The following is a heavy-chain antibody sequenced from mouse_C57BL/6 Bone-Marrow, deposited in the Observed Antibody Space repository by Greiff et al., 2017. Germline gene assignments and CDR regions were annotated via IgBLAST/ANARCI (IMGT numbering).Heavy chain of an antibody. J-gene: IGHJ2*01. Sequence: EVQLQQSGPELVKPGASVKISCKASGYSFTGYYMNWVKQSPEKSLEWIGEINPSTGGTTYNQKFKAKATLTVDKSSSTAYMQLKSLTSEDSAVYYCANLDDWGQGTTLTVSS. CDR3: ANLDD. CDR2: INPSTGGT. CDR1: GYSFTGYY. V-gene: IGHV1-42*01.